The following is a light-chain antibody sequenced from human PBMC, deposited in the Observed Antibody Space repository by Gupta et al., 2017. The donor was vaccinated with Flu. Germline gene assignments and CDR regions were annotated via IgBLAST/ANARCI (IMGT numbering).Light chain of an antibody. CDR1: QSISIY. CDR3: EQSDRTPYT. Sequence: DIQMTQSPSSLAASVGDRVTISCRASQSISIYLNWYQQKPGRAPKLLIYKASSVHNGVPSRFSGSGSGTEFSLTVSRLQPEDFATYYCEQSDRTPYTFGQGTKVDIK. J-gene: IGKJ2*01. CDR2: KAS. V-gene: IGKV1-39*01.